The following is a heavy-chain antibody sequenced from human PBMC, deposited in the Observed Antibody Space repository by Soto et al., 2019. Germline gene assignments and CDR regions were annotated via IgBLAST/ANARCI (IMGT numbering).Heavy chain of an antibody. CDR3: AKAPLGVLAVAGTIIGYNDAFDI. J-gene: IGHJ3*02. CDR1: GFTFDDYA. CDR2: ISWNSGSI. V-gene: IGHV3-9*01. D-gene: IGHD6-19*01. Sequence: EVQLVESGGGLVQPGRSLRLSCAASGFTFDDYAMHWVRQAPGKGLEWVSGISWNSGSIGYADSVKGRFTISRDNAKNSLYLQMNSLRAEDTALYYCAKAPLGVLAVAGTIIGYNDAFDIWGQGTMVTVSS.